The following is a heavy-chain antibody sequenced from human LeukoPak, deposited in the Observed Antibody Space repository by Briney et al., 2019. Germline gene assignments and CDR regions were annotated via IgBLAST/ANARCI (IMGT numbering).Heavy chain of an antibody. V-gene: IGHV1-69*01. Sequence: PGASVTVSCKASGGTFSSYALSWVRQAPGQGLEWMGGIIPIFGTANYAQKFQGRVTITADESTSTAYMELSSLRSEDTAVYYCAAVVPAVMGYFDYWGQGTLVTVSS. CDR1: GGTFSSYA. J-gene: IGHJ4*02. CDR3: AAVVPAVMGYFDY. CDR2: IIPIFGTA. D-gene: IGHD2-2*01.